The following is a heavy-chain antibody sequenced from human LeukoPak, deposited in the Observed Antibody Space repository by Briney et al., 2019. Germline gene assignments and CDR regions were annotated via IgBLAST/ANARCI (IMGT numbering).Heavy chain of an antibody. J-gene: IGHJ4*02. CDR1: GFSFSSFG. Sequence: GRSLRFSCAASGFSFSSFGMHWVRQAPGKGLEWVAVISHDGSNKNYADSVKGRFTMSRDNSKNTVYLQMNSLRGEDTAVYYCAKGQWFGELLPFDYWSQGALVSVSS. D-gene: IGHD3-10*01. CDR2: ISHDGSNK. CDR3: AKGQWFGELLPFDY. V-gene: IGHV3-30*18.